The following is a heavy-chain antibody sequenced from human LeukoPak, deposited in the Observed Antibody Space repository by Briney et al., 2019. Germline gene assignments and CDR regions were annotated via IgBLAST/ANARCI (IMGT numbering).Heavy chain of an antibody. CDR2: IWYDGSNK. J-gene: IGHJ6*02. D-gene: IGHD1-26*01. V-gene: IGHV3-33*01. CDR1: GFTFSSYG. CDR3: AREGRSHYYYGMDV. Sequence: PGESLRLSCAASGFTFSSYGMHWVRQAPGKGLEWVAVIWYDGSNKYYADSVKGRFTISRDNSKNTLYLQMNSLRAEDTAVYYCAREGRSHYYYGMDVWGQGTTVTVSS.